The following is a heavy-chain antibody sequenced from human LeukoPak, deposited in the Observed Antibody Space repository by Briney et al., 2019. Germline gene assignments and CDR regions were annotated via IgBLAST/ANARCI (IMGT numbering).Heavy chain of an antibody. V-gene: IGHV4-34*01. D-gene: IGHD3-9*01. CDR3: ARGLLYYDILTGYYREGWFDP. Sequence: PSETLSLTCAVYGGSFSGYYWSWIRQPPGKGLEWIGEINHSGSTNYNPSLKSRVTISVDTSKNQFSLKLSSLTAADTAVYYCARGLLYYDILTGYYREGWFDPWGQGTLVTVSS. CDR2: INHSGST. J-gene: IGHJ5*02. CDR1: GGSFSGYY.